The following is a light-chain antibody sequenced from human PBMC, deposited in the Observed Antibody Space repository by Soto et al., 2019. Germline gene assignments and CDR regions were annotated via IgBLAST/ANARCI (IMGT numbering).Light chain of an antibody. J-gene: IGKJ1*01. V-gene: IGKV3-20*01. CDR1: QSVSSSY. CDR3: QQYGISPET. Sequence: EIVLTQSPGTLSLSPGERATLSCRASQSVSSSYLAWYQQKPGQAPRLLIYGASSRATGIPDRFSGSGSGPGFTVSISGLQPEDFAVYYCQQYGISPETFGQGTKVEIK. CDR2: GAS.